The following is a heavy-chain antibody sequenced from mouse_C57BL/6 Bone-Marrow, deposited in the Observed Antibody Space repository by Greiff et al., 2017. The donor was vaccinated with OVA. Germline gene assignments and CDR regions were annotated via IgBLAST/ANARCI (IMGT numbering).Heavy chain of an antibody. J-gene: IGHJ4*01. V-gene: IGHV1-18*01. Sequence: EVQLQQSGPELVKPGASVKIPCKASGYTFTDYNMDWVKQSHGKSLEWIGDINPNNGGTIYNQKFKGKATLTVDKSSSTAYMELRSLTSEDTAVYYCARRPRAGRGLYAMDYWGQGTSVTVSS. D-gene: IGHD3-1*01. CDR1: GYTFTDYN. CDR2: INPNNGGT. CDR3: ARRPRAGRGLYAMDY.